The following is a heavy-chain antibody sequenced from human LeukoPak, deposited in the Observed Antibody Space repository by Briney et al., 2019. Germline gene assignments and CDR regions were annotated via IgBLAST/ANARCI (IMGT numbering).Heavy chain of an antibody. D-gene: IGHD6-13*01. CDR3: ARDRPGSSSWYYFDY. CDR2: IIPIFGIA. CDR1: GGTFSSYA. Sequence: SLKVSCEASGGTFSSYAISWVRQAPGQGLEWMGRIIPIFGIANYAQKFQGRVTITADKSTSTTYMELSSLRSEDTAVYYCARDRPGSSSWYYFDYWGQGTLVTVSS. J-gene: IGHJ4*02. V-gene: IGHV1-69*04.